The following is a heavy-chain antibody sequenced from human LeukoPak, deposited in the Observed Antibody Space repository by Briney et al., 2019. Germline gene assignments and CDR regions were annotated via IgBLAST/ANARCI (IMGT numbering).Heavy chain of an antibody. Sequence: SETLSLTCTVSGGSISSSSYYWGWIRQPPGKGLEWIGSIYYSGSTYYNPSLKSRVTISVDTSKNQFSLKLSSVTAADTAVYYCARGVENSSSWYGLSRRYYYYYMDVWGKGTTVTVSS. D-gene: IGHD6-13*01. CDR2: IYYSGST. V-gene: IGHV4-39*07. J-gene: IGHJ6*03. CDR1: GGSISSSSYY. CDR3: ARGVENSSSWYGLSRRYYYYYMDV.